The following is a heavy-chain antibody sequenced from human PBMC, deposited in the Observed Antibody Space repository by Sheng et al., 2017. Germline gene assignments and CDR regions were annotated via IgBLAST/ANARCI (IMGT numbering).Heavy chain of an antibody. V-gene: IGHV1-69*01. J-gene: IGHJ6*02. Sequence: QVQLVQSGAELRKPGSSVKVSCRASGVSFSNFGIGWVRQAPGQGPEWMGGILPGLGTTNYAQKFQGRVTLTADESTSTAYMVLSSLRGDDTAVYYCARGNVGVVPAAMYYYYGMDVWDQGP. CDR3: ARGNVGVVPAAMYYYYGMDV. CDR2: ILPGLGTT. CDR1: GVSFSNFG. D-gene: IGHD2-2*01.